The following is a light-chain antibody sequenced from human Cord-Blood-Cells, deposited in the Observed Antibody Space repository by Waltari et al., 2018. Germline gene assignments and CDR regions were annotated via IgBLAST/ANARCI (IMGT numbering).Light chain of an antibody. V-gene: IGLV2-23*01. J-gene: IGLJ3*02. CDR1: RSDVGSHNL. Sequence: QSALTQPASVSGSPGQSITISCTGTRSDVGSHNLVSWYQQHPGKAPKLMIYEGSKRPSGVSNRFSGSKSGNTASLTIAGLQAEDEADYYCCSYAGSSNWVFGGGTKLTVL. CDR3: CSYAGSSNWV. CDR2: EGS.